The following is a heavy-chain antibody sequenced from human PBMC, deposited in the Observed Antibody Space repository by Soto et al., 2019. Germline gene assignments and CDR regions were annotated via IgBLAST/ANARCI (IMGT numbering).Heavy chain of an antibody. CDR1: GGTFSSYA. Sequence: SVKVSCKASGGTFSSYAISWVRQAPGQGLEWMGGTIPIFGTANYAQKFQGRVTITADKSTSTAYMELSSLRSEDTAVYYCARGEALIYCSSTSRYPVMDFCGQGTTVIVS. J-gene: IGHJ6*02. CDR3: ARGEALIYCSSTSRYPVMDF. V-gene: IGHV1-69*06. CDR2: TIPIFGTA. D-gene: IGHD2-2*01.